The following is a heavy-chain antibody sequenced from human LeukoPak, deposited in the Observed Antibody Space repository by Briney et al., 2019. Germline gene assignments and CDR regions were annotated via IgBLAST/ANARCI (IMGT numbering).Heavy chain of an antibody. CDR3: ARDLVAGSFDY. V-gene: IGHV3-48*04. CDR1: GFTFSSYS. Sequence: PGGSLRLSCAASGFTFSSYSMNWVRQAPGKGLEWISYISTSTTTIYYADSVKGRFTISRDNAKNSLYLQMNSLRAEDTAVYYCARDLVAGSFDYWGQGTLVTVSS. D-gene: IGHD6-19*01. CDR2: ISTSTTTI. J-gene: IGHJ4*02.